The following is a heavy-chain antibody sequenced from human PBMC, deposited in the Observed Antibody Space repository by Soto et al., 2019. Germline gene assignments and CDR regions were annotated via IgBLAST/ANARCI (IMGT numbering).Heavy chain of an antibody. CDR1: GGSISSYY. Sequence: KTSETLSLTCTVSGGSISSYYWRWIRQSPGRGLEWIGYVHYSGTANYNPSLKSRVAMSLDSSKRQFSLTLNSVTAADTAVYYCARGTALIYGDYPGAGYFDFWGQGIQVTVSS. J-gene: IGHJ4*02. CDR2: VHYSGTA. CDR3: ARGTALIYGDYPGAGYFDF. D-gene: IGHD4-17*01. V-gene: IGHV4-59*01.